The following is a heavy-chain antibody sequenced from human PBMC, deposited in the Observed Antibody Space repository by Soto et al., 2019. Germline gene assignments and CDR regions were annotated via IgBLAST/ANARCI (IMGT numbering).Heavy chain of an antibody. Sequence: SETLSLTCTVSGGSISSYYWSWIRQPPGKGLEWIGYIYYSGSTNYNPSLKSRVTISVDTSKNQLSLKLSSVTAADTAVYYCARNETPPGDSDYWGQGTLVTVSS. V-gene: IGHV4-59*08. CDR3: ARNETPPGDSDY. CDR1: GGSISSYY. D-gene: IGHD4-17*01. CDR2: IYYSGST. J-gene: IGHJ4*02.